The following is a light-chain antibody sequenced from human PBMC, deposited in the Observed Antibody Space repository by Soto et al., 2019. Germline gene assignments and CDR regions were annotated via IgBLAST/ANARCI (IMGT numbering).Light chain of an antibody. J-gene: IGKJ1*01. CDR2: AAS. CDR1: QSVSSN. CDR3: HQYNNWPTS. V-gene: IGKV3-15*01. Sequence: EIVMTQSPATLSVSPGEKATLSCRASQSVSSNLAWYQQKPGHGPRLLIYAASTRATGILARFSGSGSGTEFTLTIRTLQYEEFAVYYCHQYNNWPTSFGQGTKVEIE.